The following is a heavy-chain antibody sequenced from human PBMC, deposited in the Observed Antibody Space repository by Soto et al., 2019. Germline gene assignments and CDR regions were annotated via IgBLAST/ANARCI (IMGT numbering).Heavy chain of an antibody. CDR2: ISAYNGNT. CDR3: ARGGDYDFWSGPYYMDV. Sequence: ASVKVSCKASGYTFTSYGISWVRQAPGQGLEWMGWISAYNGNTNYAQKLQGRVTMTTDTSTSTAYMELRSLRSDDTAVYYCARGGDYDFWSGPYYMDVWGKGTTVTVSS. D-gene: IGHD3-3*01. CDR1: GYTFTSYG. J-gene: IGHJ6*03. V-gene: IGHV1-18*01.